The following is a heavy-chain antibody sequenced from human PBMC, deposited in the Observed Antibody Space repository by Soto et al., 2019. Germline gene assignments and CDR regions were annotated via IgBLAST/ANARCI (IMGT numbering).Heavy chain of an antibody. V-gene: IGHV4-4*02. CDR3: ATGSVQLXXXXXP. J-gene: IGHJ5*02. CDR1: SVSINSSNW. D-gene: IGHD2-2*01. Sequence: QVQLQESGPGLVKPSGTLSLTCAVSSVSINSSNWWTWVRQPPGKGLEWIGEIYHSGTTNYNPSXKXRVXXXXXXXXXXXXXXXXXXXXXXXXXYYXATGSVQLXXXXXPWGQGILV. CDR2: IYHSGTT.